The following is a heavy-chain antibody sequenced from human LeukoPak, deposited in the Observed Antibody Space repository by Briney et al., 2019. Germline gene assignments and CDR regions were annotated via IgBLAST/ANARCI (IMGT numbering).Heavy chain of an antibody. Sequence: ASVKVSCKASGYTFPDYYMHWVRQAPGQGLEWMGIINPSGGSTSYAQKFQGRVTMTRDTSTSTVYMELSGLRSEDTAVYYCARMYSSGWYGDHGIFDYWGQGTLVTVSS. CDR2: INPSGGST. CDR1: GYTFPDYY. V-gene: IGHV1-46*01. J-gene: IGHJ4*02. D-gene: IGHD6-19*01. CDR3: ARMYSSGWYGDHGIFDY.